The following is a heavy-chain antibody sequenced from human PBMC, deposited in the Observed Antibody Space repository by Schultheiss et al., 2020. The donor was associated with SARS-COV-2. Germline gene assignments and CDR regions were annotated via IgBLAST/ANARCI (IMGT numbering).Heavy chain of an antibody. CDR1: GGSFSGYY. V-gene: IGHV4-34*01. Sequence: SQTLSLTCAVYGGSFSGYYWSWIRQPPGKGLEWIGEINHSGSTNYNPSLKSRVTISVDTSKNQFSLKLSSVTAADTAVYYCARLWHYYDSSGYYSEWGQGTLVTVSS. D-gene: IGHD3-22*01. J-gene: IGHJ4*02. CDR2: INHSGST. CDR3: ARLWHYYDSSGYYSE.